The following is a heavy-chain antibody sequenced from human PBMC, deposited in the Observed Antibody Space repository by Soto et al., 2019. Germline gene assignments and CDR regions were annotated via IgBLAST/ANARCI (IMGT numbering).Heavy chain of an antibody. CDR3: GRASAASMLRGAMIN. V-gene: IGHV4-4*02. D-gene: IGHD3-10*01. CDR2: MYHSGST. J-gene: IGHJ4*02. CDR1: GGSISSGNW. Sequence: SETLSLTCAFSGGSISSGNWWTWVRQPPGKGLEWIGEMYHSGSTNYSPPLKSRFTISVDKSKNQFSLKLTSVTAADTALYYCGRASAASMLRGAMINWGQGTLVTVSS.